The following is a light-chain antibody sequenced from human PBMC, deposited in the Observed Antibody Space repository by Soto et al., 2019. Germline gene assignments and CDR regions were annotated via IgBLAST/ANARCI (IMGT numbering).Light chain of an antibody. J-gene: IGLJ2*01. CDR1: SSDVGGYKY. CDR2: EVS. CDR3: ASYTSSSTSVI. Sequence: QSVLTQPASVSGSPGQSITISCTGTSSDVGGYKYVSWYQQHPDKAPKLIIFEVSNRPPGISSRFSGSKSANTASLTISGLQAEDEADYYCASYTSSSTSVIFGRGTKLTVL. V-gene: IGLV2-14*01.